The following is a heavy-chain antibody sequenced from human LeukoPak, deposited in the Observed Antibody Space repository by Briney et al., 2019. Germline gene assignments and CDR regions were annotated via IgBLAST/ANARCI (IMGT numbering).Heavy chain of an antibody. V-gene: IGHV4-39*07. D-gene: IGHD3-22*01. J-gene: IGHJ4*02. Sequence: PSETLSLTCTVSGGSISSSSYYWGWIRQPPGKGLEWIGSIYYSGSTYYNPSLKSRVTISVDTSKNQFSLKLSSVTAADTAVYYRARDHYDSSGLGWGQGTLVTVSS. CDR2: IYYSGST. CDR3: ARDHYDSSGLG. CDR1: GGSISSSSYY.